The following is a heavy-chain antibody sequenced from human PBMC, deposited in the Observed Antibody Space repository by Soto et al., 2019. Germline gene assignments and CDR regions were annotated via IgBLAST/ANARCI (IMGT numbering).Heavy chain of an antibody. J-gene: IGHJ6*02. Sequence: GESLKISCKGSGYSFTSYWISWVRQMPGKGLEWMGRIDPSDSYTNYSPSFQGHVTISADKSISTAYLQWSSLRSEDAAVYYCARSSEAMAPHYYYYYGMDVWGQGTTVTVSS. V-gene: IGHV5-10-1*01. CDR2: IDPSDSYT. D-gene: IGHD5-18*01. CDR3: ARSSEAMAPHYYYYYGMDV. CDR1: GYSFTSYW.